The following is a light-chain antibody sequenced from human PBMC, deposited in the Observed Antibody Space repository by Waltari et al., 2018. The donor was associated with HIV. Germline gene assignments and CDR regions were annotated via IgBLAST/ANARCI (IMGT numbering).Light chain of an antibody. CDR1: QDITGF. Sequence: DVQMTQSPSSLSVSIGDRVIITCRASQDITGFLAWFQHRPGTAPKSLIYGTSTLQSGVPSSKFSGSGSGTEFILTITNLQPEDTGTYYCLQYSAYPLTFGGGTKVEI. V-gene: IGKV1-16*02. CDR2: GTS. CDR3: LQYSAYPLT. J-gene: IGKJ4*01.